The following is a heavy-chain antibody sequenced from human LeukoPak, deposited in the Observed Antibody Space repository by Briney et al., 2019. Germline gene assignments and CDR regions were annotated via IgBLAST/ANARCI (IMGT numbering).Heavy chain of an antibody. Sequence: SETLSLTCTISGGSISSYYWSWIRQPPGKGLEFIGSVYHGGNTYYKASLKSRVTISLDTSKNQVSLRLSSVTAADTAVYYCARSYSGSFLYWGQGSLVTVSS. D-gene: IGHD1-26*01. CDR1: GGSISSYY. V-gene: IGHV4-59*04. J-gene: IGHJ1*01. CDR2: VYHGGNT. CDR3: ARSYSGSFLY.